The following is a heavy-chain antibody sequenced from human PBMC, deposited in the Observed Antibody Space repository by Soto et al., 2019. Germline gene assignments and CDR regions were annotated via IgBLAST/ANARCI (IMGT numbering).Heavy chain of an antibody. V-gene: IGHV4-39*01. CDR2: IYYSGST. CDR1: GGSISSSSYY. J-gene: IGHJ3*02. D-gene: IGHD3-22*01. Sequence: SETLSLTCTVSGGSISSSSYYWGWIRQPPGKGLEWIGSIYYSGSTYYNPSLKSRVTISVDTSKNQFSLKLSSVTAADTAVYYCARRGYYDSSGYYSLDAFDIWGQGTLVTVSS. CDR3: ARRGYYDSSGYYSLDAFDI.